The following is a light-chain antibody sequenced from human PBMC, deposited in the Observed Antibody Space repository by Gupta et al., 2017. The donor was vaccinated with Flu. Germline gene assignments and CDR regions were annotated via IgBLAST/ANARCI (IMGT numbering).Light chain of an antibody. J-gene: IGKJ3*01. CDR3: QQYSAIPFT. V-gene: IGKV4-1*01. CDR2: WAS. Sequence: DIGMTKAAASLAESVGERATISCTSSQSVLYSFDNKYDLAWYQQRPGQPPMLLIYWASTRHSGVPDRFSGSGSGKDFPLAISRLQAEDVAVYYCQQYSAIPFTFGPGTKVDLK. CDR1: QSVLYSFDNKYD.